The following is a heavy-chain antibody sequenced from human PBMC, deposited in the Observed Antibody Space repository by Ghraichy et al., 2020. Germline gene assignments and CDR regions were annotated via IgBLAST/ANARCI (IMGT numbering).Heavy chain of an antibody. Sequence: SETLSLTCTVSGGSISSSSYYWGWIRQPPGKGLEWIGSIYYSGSTYYNPSLKSRVTISVDTSKNQFSLKLSSVTAADTAVYYCSLASLELPKYYYYYYGMDVWGQGTTVTVSS. CDR1: GGSISSSSYY. D-gene: IGHD1-7*01. J-gene: IGHJ6*02. CDR3: SLASLELPKYYYYYYGMDV. V-gene: IGHV4-39*01. CDR2: IYYSGST.